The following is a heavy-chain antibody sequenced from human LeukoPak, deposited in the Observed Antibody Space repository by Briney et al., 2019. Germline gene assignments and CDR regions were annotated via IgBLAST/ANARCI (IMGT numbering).Heavy chain of an antibody. D-gene: IGHD6-19*01. CDR2: INGNGLNT. CDR1: GFTFNNYG. Sequence: PGGSLRLSWAASGFTFNNYGMSWVRQAPEKGLEWVSTINGNGLNTHYADSEKGRFTISRDDSKNTLHLQMNSLRVDDTALYYCTKGDGGWYPIDYWGQGVLVIVSS. V-gene: IGHV3-23*01. J-gene: IGHJ4*02. CDR3: TKGDGGWYPIDY.